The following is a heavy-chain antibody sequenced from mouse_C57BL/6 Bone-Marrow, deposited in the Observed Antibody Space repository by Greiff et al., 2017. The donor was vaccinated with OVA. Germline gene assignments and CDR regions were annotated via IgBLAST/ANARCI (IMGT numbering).Heavy chain of an antibody. D-gene: IGHD1-1*01. J-gene: IGHJ2*01. Sequence: VQLQQSGPELVKPGASVKISCKASGYAFSSSWMNWVKQRPGKGLEWIGRIYPGDGDTNYNGKFKGKATLTADKSSSTAYMQLSSLTSEDSAVYFCARPSIYCYGSSIDYWGQGTTLTVSS. CDR1: GYAFSSSW. CDR2: IYPGDGDT. CDR3: ARPSIYCYGSSIDY. V-gene: IGHV1-82*01.